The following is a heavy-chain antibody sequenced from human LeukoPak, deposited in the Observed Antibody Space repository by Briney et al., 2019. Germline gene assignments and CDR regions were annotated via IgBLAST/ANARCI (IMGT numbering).Heavy chain of an antibody. CDR2: ISSSGSTI. CDR1: GFTFSSYS. CDR3: ARGRLGELSYPFDY. J-gene: IGHJ4*02. D-gene: IGHD3-16*02. Sequence: PGGSLRLSCAASGFTFSSYSMNWVRQAPGKGLEWVSYISSSGSTIYYADSVKGRFTISRDNAKNSLYLQMNSLRAEDTAVYYCARGRLGELSYPFDYWGQGTLVTVSS. V-gene: IGHV3-48*04.